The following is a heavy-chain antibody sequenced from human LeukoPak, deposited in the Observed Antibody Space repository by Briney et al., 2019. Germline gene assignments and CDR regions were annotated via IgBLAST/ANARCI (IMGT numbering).Heavy chain of an antibody. J-gene: IGHJ4*02. D-gene: IGHD6-19*01. CDR1: GFSISNYV. V-gene: IGHV3-23*01. CDR2: IDVSGDTK. CDR3: AQGYSSGWYRY. Sequence: PGGSLRLSCAVSGFSISNYVMSWVRQAPGKGLEWVSAIDVSGDTKYYADSVRGRFIISRDNSKNTLYVQMNSLRAEDTAVYYCAQGYSSGWYRYWGQGTLVTVSS.